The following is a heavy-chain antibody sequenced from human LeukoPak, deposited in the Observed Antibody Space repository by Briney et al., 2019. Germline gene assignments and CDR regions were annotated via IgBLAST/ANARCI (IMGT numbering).Heavy chain of an antibody. CDR2: ISGGGGRI. V-gene: IGHV3-23*01. CDR1: AVTFNSYA. D-gene: IGHD3-9*01. J-gene: IGHJ6*03. Sequence: GGSLRLSCAASAVTFNSYAMSWVRQAPGKGLEWVSAISGGGGRIYNADSVKGRFTISRDNSKNTLYLQMNSLRAEDTAVYYCAKFRYDILTRYYYYYYMDVWGKGTTVTISS. CDR3: AKFRYDILTRYYYYYYMDV.